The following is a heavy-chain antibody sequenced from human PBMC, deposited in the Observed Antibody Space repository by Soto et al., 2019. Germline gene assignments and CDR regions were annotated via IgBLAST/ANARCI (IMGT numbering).Heavy chain of an antibody. CDR1: GDTFTDYY. CDR2: VNPCGGHT. Sequence: QVQLMQSGAEVKKPGASVKVSCKASGDTFTDYYIHWVRQAPGQGLEWMGTVNPCGGHTTYAPHFLRRVTMTRDTSTSTLHMELTSLTPHDTAIYYCARGGHVVVVTAASHYWGQGALVTVSS. V-gene: IGHV1-46*01. J-gene: IGHJ4*02. D-gene: IGHD2-21*02. CDR3: ARGGHVVVVTAASHY.